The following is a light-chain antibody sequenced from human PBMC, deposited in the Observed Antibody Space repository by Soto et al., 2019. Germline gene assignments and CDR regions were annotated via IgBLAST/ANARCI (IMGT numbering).Light chain of an antibody. J-gene: IGKJ3*01. CDR3: QQYGSSPFT. V-gene: IGKV3-20*01. CDR2: GAS. Sequence: EIVLTQSPGTLYLSPGERATLSCRASQSVSSSYLAWYQQKPGQAPRLLFYGASSRATGLPDRFSGSGSGTDLTLTISRLEPEDFAVYYCQQYGSSPFTFGPGTKVDIK. CDR1: QSVSSSY.